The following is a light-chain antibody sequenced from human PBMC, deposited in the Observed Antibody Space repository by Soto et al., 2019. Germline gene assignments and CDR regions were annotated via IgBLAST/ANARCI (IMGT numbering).Light chain of an antibody. J-gene: IGKJ1*01. CDR3: QQYGSSTGWT. Sequence: ESVLTQSPGTLSLSPGERATLSCRASQSVSSSYLAWYQQKPGQAPRLLIYGASSRATGIPDRFSGSGYGTDFTLTISRRDPEDFAVYYCQQYGSSTGWTFGQGTKVEIK. CDR1: QSVSSSY. V-gene: IGKV3-20*01. CDR2: GAS.